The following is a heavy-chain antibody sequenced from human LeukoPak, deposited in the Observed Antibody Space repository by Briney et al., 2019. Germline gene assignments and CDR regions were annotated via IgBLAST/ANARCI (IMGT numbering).Heavy chain of an antibody. V-gene: IGHV4-59*08. CDR1: GASFSGYY. Sequence: SETLSLTCTVSGASFSGYYFSWIRQPPGKGLEWIGYIYYSGSANYNPSLKSRVSISVDTSKNQISLKLSSVTAADTAVYYCVRHGSNYYEGGGYFDYWGQGTLVTVSS. J-gene: IGHJ4*02. CDR3: VRHGSNYYEGGGYFDY. CDR2: IYYSGSA. D-gene: IGHD3-22*01.